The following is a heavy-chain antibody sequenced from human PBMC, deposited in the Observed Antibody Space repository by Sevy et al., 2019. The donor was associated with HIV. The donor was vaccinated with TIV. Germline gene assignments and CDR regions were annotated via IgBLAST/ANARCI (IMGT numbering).Heavy chain of an antibody. CDR1: GFTFAGYA. V-gene: IGHV3-23*01. D-gene: IGHD3-16*01. J-gene: IGHJ6*02. Sequence: GGSLRLSCAASGFTFAGYAMSWVRQAPGKGLEWVSAISGGGGSTYYADSVKGRFTISRDNSKNTLYLQMNSLRAEDGGLYYWAKGGEAARLKNYFYYGMDVWGQGTTVTVSS. CDR2: ISGGGGST. CDR3: AKGGEAARLKNYFYYGMDV.